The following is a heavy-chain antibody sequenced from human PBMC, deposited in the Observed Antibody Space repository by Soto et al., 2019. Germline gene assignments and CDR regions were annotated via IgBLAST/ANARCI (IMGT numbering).Heavy chain of an antibody. D-gene: IGHD3-9*01. CDR3: AKDHLEDILTGYYYYYYYMDV. J-gene: IGHJ6*03. CDR2: ISGSGGST. V-gene: IGHV3-23*01. CDR1: GFTFSSYA. Sequence: GGSLRLSCAASGFTFSSYAMSWVRQAPGKGLEWVSAISGSGGSTYYADSVKGRFTISRDNSKNTLYLQMNSLRAEDTAVYYCAKDHLEDILTGYYYYYYYMDVWGKGTTVTVSS.